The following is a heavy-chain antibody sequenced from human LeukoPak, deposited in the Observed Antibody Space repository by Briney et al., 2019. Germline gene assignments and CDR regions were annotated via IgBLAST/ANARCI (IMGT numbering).Heavy chain of an antibody. J-gene: IGHJ4*02. CDR2: INHSGST. CDR1: GGSFSGYY. Sequence: SETLSLTRAVYGGSFSGYYWSWIRHPPGKGLEWIWEINHSGSTNYNPSRKSRVTISVDTSKNQFSLKLSSVPAADTAVYYCARGRALYYSSGCIFDYWGQGTLVTVSS. V-gene: IGHV4-34*01. D-gene: IGHD6-19*01. CDR3: ARGRALYYSSGCIFDY.